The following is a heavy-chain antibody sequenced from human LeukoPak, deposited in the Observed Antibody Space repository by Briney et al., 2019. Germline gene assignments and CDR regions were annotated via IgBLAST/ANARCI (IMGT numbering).Heavy chain of an antibody. D-gene: IGHD3/OR15-3a*01. J-gene: IGHJ4*02. V-gene: IGHV4-4*07. CDR2: IYTSGNT. CDR1: GGSISSYY. Sequence: PSETLSLTCTVSGGSISSYYWSWIRQPAGKGLEWIGRIYTSGNTNYNPSLKSRVTISVDTYKNQFSLKLSSVTAADTAVYYCAREGFREALDDYWGQGTLVTVSS. CDR3: AREGFREALDDY.